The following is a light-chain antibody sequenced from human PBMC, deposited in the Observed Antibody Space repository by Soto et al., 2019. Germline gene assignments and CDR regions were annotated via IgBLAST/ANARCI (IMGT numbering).Light chain of an antibody. J-gene: IGKJ4*01. CDR1: QSISSY. CDR2: AAS. V-gene: IGKV1-39*01. Sequence: SKMPQSPAALSAFVGARASITSRASQSISSYLYWYQQKPGKAPNLLIYAASTLQSAGLSRCSGSGSGTNFTLTISSLQAEDVATYYYRQSYSTPPTFGGGTKVDIK. CDR3: RQSYSTPPT.